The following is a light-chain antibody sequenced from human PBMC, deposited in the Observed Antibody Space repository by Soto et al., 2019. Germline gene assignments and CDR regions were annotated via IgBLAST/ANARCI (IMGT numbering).Light chain of an antibody. CDR1: SSDIGRYNL. V-gene: IGLV2-23*01. CDR3: CSYAGGASVV. J-gene: IGLJ2*01. CDR2: EDI. Sequence: QSALTQPASVSGSPGQSITISCTGTSSDIGRYNLVSWYQQHPGKAPKLIIYEDIERPSGVSDRFSGSKSGNTASQTISGLQTEDEADYYCCSYAGGASVVFGGGTKVTVL.